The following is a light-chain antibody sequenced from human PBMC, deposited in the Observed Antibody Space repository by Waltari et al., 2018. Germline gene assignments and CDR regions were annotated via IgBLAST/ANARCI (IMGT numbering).Light chain of an antibody. V-gene: IGKV3-20*01. J-gene: IGKJ4*01. CDR1: QTITGSW. CDR3: QQYDGSVVT. Sequence: EIVLTQSPGTLSVSPGERVTVSCRASQTITGSWLTWYHQKPGQAPRLLIYSASNRAPGMPDRFSGSGSGTDFTLTISRLEPEDSAVYYCQQYDGSVVTFGGGTKVEIK. CDR2: SAS.